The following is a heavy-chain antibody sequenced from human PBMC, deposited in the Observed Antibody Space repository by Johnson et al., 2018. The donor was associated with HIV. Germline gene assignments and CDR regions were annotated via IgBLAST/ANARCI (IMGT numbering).Heavy chain of an antibody. Sequence: VQLVESGGGVVRPGGSLRLSCAASGFTFDDYGIHWVRQAPGKGLEWVSAIGTAGDTYYPGSVQGRFTIFRDNAKNSLYLQMNSLRAEDTAVYYCARCRVNFRGYSSDCPQAVDSWGQGTMVTVSS. V-gene: IGHV3-13*01. CDR2: IGTAGDT. CDR1: GFTFDDYG. J-gene: IGHJ3*02. D-gene: IGHD6-19*01. CDR3: ARCRVNFRGYSSDCPQAVDS.